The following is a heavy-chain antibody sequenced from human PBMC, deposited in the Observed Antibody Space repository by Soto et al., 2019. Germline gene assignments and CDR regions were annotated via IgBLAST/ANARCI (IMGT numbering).Heavy chain of an antibody. CDR3: AKVHRQWLLTPIDY. D-gene: IGHD3-22*01. CDR2: ISGSGGST. Sequence: GSLVLACSASGFTFSSYAMSWVRQAAGKGLEWVSAISGSGGSTYYADSVKGRFTISRDNSKNTLYLQMNSLRAEDTDVYYCAKVHRQWLLTPIDYWGQGTPVTVYS. CDR1: GFTFSSYA. V-gene: IGHV3-23*01. J-gene: IGHJ4*02.